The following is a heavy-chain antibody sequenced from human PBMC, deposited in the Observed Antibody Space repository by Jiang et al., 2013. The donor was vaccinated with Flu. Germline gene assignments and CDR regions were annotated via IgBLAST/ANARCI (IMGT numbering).Heavy chain of an antibody. CDR3: ARDYDFWSTGGGLDV. CDR2: VYYSGST. Sequence: VKPAETLSLTCIVSGGSIGSYYWSWIGSPRKGLEWIGHVYYSGSTKYNPSLKSRVTISVDTSKNQFSLKLTSVTAADTAVYYCARDYDFWSTGGGLDVWGQGTTVTVSS. J-gene: IGHJ6*02. D-gene: IGHD3/OR15-3a*01. V-gene: IGHV4-59*01. CDR1: GGSIGSYY.